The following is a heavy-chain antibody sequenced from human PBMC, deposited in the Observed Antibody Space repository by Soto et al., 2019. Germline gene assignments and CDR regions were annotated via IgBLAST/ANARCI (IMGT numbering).Heavy chain of an antibody. D-gene: IGHD5-12*01. V-gene: IGHV1-69*12. CDR1: GGTFSTYA. J-gene: IGHJ4*02. CDR2: IIPMFGTA. Sequence: QVQLVQSGAEVKKPESSVKVSCKAPGGTFSTYAISWVRQAPGQGLEWMGGIIPMFGTANYAQRFLYRVTITADESTITVYVELSSLGSEDTAVYFCASGMQLWLRRINNGYSGWGQGTLVTVSS. CDR3: ASGMQLWLRRINNGYSG.